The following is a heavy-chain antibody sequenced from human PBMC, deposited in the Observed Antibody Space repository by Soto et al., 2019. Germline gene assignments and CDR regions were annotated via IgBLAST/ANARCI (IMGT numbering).Heavy chain of an antibody. D-gene: IGHD1-26*01. J-gene: IGHJ4*02. CDR2: ITINGNT. Sequence: SETLSLTCRVSGAYISDFSWSWIRQPAGKGLEWIGRITINGNTQKNPSFKSRVTISVDTSKNQFSLKLSSVTAADTAVFYCARLRWEQPWVFDYWGQGTLVTVSS. V-gene: IGHV4-4*07. CDR3: ARLRWEQPWVFDY. CDR1: GAYISDFS.